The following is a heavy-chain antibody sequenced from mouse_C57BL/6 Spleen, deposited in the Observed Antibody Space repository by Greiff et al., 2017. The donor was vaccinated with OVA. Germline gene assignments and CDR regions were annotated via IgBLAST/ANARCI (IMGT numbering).Heavy chain of an antibody. CDR3: ARAQDADD. D-gene: IGHD3-2*02. V-gene: IGHV1-81*01. CDR2: IYPRSGNT. Sequence: VQLQQSGAELARPGASVKLSCKASGYTFTSYGISWVKQRTGQGLEWIGEIYPRSGNTYYNEKFKGQATLTADKSSSTAYMELRSLTSEDSAVYFCARAQDADDWGKGTTLTVSS. CDR1: GYTFTSYG. J-gene: IGHJ2*01.